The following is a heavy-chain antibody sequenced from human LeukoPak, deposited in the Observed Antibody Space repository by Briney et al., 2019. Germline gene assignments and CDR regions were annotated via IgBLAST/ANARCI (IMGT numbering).Heavy chain of an antibody. CDR3: ARGVGSSLYYYYGMDV. D-gene: IGHD6-19*01. Sequence: SETLSLTCAVYGGSFSGYYWSWLRQPPGKGLEWIGEINHSGSTNYNPSLKSRVTISVDTSKNQFSLKLSSVTAADTAVYYCARGVGSSLYYYYGMDVWGQGTTVTVSS. J-gene: IGHJ6*02. CDR2: INHSGST. V-gene: IGHV4-34*01. CDR1: GGSFSGYY.